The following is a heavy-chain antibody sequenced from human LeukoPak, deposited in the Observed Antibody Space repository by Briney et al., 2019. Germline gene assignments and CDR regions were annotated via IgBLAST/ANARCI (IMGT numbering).Heavy chain of an antibody. J-gene: IGHJ1*01. CDR3: VRELVVGPAEYFQS. D-gene: IGHD1-26*01. V-gene: IGHV3-7*01. CDR2: INEDGNEK. CDR1: GFRFRNYW. Sequence: GGSLRLSCVASGFRFRNYWMAWIRHAPGRGLGWVANINEDGNEKYYLDSVRGRFIISRDNARNSLFLQMNSLRGEDTGVYYCVRELVVGPAEYFQSWGQGTLVAVSS.